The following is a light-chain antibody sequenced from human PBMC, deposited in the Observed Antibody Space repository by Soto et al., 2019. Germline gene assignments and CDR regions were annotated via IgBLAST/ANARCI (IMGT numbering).Light chain of an antibody. CDR3: QSYDITLGGFVI. Sequence: QSVLTQPPSVSGAPGQRVTISCTGSSYNIGAGYDLHWYQQLPGTAPKLLSYANTNRPSGVPDRFSASKSGTSASLAVTGLRAQDEADYYCQSYDITLGGFVIFGGGTKLTVL. CDR1: SYNIGAGYD. V-gene: IGLV1-40*01. CDR2: ANT. J-gene: IGLJ2*01.